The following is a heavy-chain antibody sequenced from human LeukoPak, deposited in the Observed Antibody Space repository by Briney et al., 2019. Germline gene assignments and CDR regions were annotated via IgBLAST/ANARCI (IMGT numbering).Heavy chain of an antibody. J-gene: IGHJ4*02. CDR3: AKAYSSGWTPDDVNYFDY. CDR2: ISGSGGST. V-gene: IGHV3-23*01. D-gene: IGHD6-19*01. CDR1: GVTFSSYA. Sequence: QAGGSLRLSWAVTGVTFSSYAMHWVRQAPGKGLEWVSAISGSGGSTYYADSVKGRFTISRDNSKNTLYLQMNSLRAEDTAVYYCAKAYSSGWTPDDVNYFDYWGQGTLVTVSS.